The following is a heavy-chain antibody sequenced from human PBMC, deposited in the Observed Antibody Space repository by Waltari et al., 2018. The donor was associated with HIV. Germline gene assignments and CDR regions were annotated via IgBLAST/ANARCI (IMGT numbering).Heavy chain of an antibody. V-gene: IGHV3-15*01. CDR2: IKTQTDNAAT. CDR1: GLSFRETW. J-gene: IGHJ4*01. D-gene: IGHD2-15*01. Sequence: EVQMVESGGGSVKPGESLRLSCVVSGLSFRETWMNWVHQAPGKGRELVGRIKTQTDNAATNYAAPVTGRFIISRDDSRNTLYLQMNGLKVEDTAVYYCATAGYCRDASCYGSDHWGRGTRVTVSS. CDR3: ATAGYCRDASCYGSDH.